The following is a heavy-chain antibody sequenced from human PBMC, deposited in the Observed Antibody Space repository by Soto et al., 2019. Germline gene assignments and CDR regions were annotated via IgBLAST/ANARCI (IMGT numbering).Heavy chain of an antibody. CDR2: TYYRSKWYN. CDR3: VREHILVAYNSFAP. CDR1: GDSVSSNSVA. V-gene: IGHV6-1*01. Sequence: PSQTLSLTCAISGDSVSSNSVAWNWIRQSPSRGLEWLGRTYYRSKWYNDYAVSVKSRITINPGTSKNQFSLQLNSVTPGDTAVYYCVREHILVAYNSFAPWGQATLVTVPS. J-gene: IGHJ5*02. D-gene: IGHD3-22*01.